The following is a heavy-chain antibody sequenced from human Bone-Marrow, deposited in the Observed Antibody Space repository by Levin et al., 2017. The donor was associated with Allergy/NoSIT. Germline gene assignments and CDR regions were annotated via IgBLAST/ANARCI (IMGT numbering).Heavy chain of an antibody. Sequence: GGSLRLSCAASGFTFSSYAMSWVRQAPGKGLEWVSAISGSGGSTYYADSVKGRFTISRDNSKNTLYLQMNSLRAEDTAVYYCAKDSLSASTSHCYLLRWGNWFDPWGQGTLVTVSS. V-gene: IGHV3-23*01. CDR1: GFTFSSYA. CDR2: ISGSGGST. CDR3: AKDSLSASTSHCYLLRWGNWFDP. D-gene: IGHD3-16*01. J-gene: IGHJ5*02.